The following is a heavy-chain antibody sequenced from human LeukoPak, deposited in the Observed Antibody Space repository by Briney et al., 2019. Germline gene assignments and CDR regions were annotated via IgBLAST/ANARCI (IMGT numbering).Heavy chain of an antibody. CDR2: ISHDGTR. CDR3: TRENRPFCPFAY. D-gene: IGHD2/OR15-2a*01. J-gene: IGHJ4*02. Sequence: SETLSLTCGVSGGPIDITNYWSWVRQAAGKGLEWIGEISHDGTRNYNPSLRSRVAMSLDRANNQFSLSLTSVTAADTAVYYCTRENRPFCPFAYWGQGVLVTVSS. CDR1: GGPIDITNY. V-gene: IGHV4-4*02.